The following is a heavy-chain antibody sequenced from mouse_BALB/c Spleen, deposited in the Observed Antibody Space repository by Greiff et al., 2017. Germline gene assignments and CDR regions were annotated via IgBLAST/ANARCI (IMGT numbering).Heavy chain of an antibody. D-gene: IGHD1-1*01. CDR2: IYPGSGST. V-gene: IGHV1S22*01. CDR1: GYTFTSYW. J-gene: IGHJ2*01. CDR3: TREFYYGKTFDD. Sequence: LQQPGSELVRPGASVKLSCKASGYTFTSYWMHWVKQRPGQGLEWIGNIYPGSGSTNYDEKFKSKATLTVDTSSSTAYMQLSSLTSEDSAVYYCTREFYYGKTFDDWGQGTTLTVSS.